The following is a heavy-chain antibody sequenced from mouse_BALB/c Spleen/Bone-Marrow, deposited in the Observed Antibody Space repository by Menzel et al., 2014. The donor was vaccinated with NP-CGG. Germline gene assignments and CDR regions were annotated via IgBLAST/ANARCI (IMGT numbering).Heavy chain of an antibody. CDR2: IRNKANGYTT. D-gene: IGHD1-1*01. CDR3: ARDRNYGSSWYFDV. CDR1: GFTFTDYY. J-gene: IGHJ1*01. Sequence: EVKLVESGGGLVQPGGSLRLSCATSGFTFTDYYMSWVRQPPGKALEWLGFIRNKANGYTTEYSASVKGRFTISRDNSQSTLYLQMNTLRAEDSATYYCARDRNYGSSWYFDVWGAGTTVTVSS. V-gene: IGHV7-3*02.